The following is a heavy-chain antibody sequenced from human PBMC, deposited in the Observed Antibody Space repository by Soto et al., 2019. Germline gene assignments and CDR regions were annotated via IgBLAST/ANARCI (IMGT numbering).Heavy chain of an antibody. CDR2: INPSGGNT. CDR3: AREGITMIVGSYYFDY. V-gene: IGHV1-46*03. CDR1: GGTFSSYA. D-gene: IGHD3-22*01. Sequence: ASVKVSCKTSGGTFSSYAISWVRQAPGQGLEWMGIINPSGGNTSYAQKFQGRVTMTRDTSTSTVYMELSSLRSEDTAVYYCAREGITMIVGSYYFDYWGQGTLVTVSS. J-gene: IGHJ4*02.